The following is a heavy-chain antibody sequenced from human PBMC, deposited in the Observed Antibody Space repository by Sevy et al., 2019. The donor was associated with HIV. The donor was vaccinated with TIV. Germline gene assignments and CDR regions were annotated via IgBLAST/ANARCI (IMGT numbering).Heavy chain of an antibody. CDR2: VTSDGTT. V-gene: IGHV3-23*01. CDR1: GLTLTTTG. D-gene: IGHD3-16*01. J-gene: IGHJ4*02. Sequence: GGSLRLSCAASGLTLTTTGMSWVRQAPGKGLEWVAGVTSDGTTYYADSVRDRFTVSRVNSKNILYLQLDSLRADDTAVFYGAGGDTTMITDLDYWGQGTLVTVSS. CDR3: AGGDTTMITDLDY.